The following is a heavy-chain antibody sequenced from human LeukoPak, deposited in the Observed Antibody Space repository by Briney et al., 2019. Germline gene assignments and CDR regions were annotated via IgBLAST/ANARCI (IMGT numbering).Heavy chain of an antibody. CDR3: ARTYYYDSSRTIDY. Sequence: GGSLRLSCAASGFTFSNYAMIWVRQAPGKGLEWVSAIRGIRGTYSTEYADSVKGRFTISRDNSKNTLYLQMNSLRAEDTAVYYCARTYYYDSSRTIDYWGQGTLVTVSS. CDR1: GFTFSNYA. CDR2: IRGIRGTYST. V-gene: IGHV3-23*01. D-gene: IGHD3-22*01. J-gene: IGHJ4*02.